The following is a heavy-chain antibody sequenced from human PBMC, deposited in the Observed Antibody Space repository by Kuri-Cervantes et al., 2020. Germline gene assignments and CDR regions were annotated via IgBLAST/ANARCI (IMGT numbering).Heavy chain of an antibody. J-gene: IGHJ3*02. CDR1: GFTFDDYA. V-gene: IGHV3-23*01. CDR3: AKVTGSPRSSYLRAFDI. Sequence: GESLKISCAASGFTFDDYAMSWVRQAPGKGLEWVSAISGSGGSTYYADSVKGRFTISRDNSKNTLYLQMNSLRAEDTAVYYCAKVTGSPRSSYLRAFDIWGQGTMVTVSS. D-gene: IGHD7-27*01. CDR2: ISGSGGST.